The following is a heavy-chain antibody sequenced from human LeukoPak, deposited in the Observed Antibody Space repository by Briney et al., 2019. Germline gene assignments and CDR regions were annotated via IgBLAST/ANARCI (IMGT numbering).Heavy chain of an antibody. Sequence: GGSLRLSCAASGFTFNKFAMTWVRQAPGKGLEWVSTIADAGTYYADSVKGRLTISRDNSKNMLYLQLNSLRAGDTAMYYCAKNLGPFDVRGQGTMVTVSS. D-gene: IGHD3-16*01. CDR3: AKNLGPFDV. CDR2: IADAGT. CDR1: GFTFNKFA. J-gene: IGHJ3*01. V-gene: IGHV3-23*01.